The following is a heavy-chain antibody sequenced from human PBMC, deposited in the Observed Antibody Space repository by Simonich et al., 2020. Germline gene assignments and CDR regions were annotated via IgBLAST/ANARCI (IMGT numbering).Heavy chain of an antibody. CDR3: ASSKLATIDY. J-gene: IGHJ4*02. D-gene: IGHD5-12*01. Sequence: QVQLVQSGAEVKKPGASVKVSCKASGYTFTGYYMHLVRQAPGQELEWKGWINPNSGGTNYAQNFKGRVTMTRDTSISTAYMVLSRLRSDDTAVYYCASSKLATIDYWGQGTLVTVSS. V-gene: IGHV1-2*02. CDR1: GYTFTGYY. CDR2: INPNSGGT.